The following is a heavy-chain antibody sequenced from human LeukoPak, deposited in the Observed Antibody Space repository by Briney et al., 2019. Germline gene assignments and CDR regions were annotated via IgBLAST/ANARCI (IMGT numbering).Heavy chain of an antibody. V-gene: IGHV4-59*03. CDR3: AGVFSGRRPFEL. J-gene: IGHJ4*02. CDR2: IYYRGTT. D-gene: IGHD3-10*01. Sequence: PSETLSLTCTVSGGSISSYYWNWIRQPPGKGLEWIGFIYYRGTTNNNPSLKSRVTTSIDTSKKQFSLNLSSVTAADTAIYYCAGVFSGRRPFELWGQGILVTVSS. CDR1: GGSISSYY.